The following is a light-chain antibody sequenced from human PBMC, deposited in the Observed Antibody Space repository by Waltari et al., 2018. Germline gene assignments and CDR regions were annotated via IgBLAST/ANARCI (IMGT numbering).Light chain of an antibody. CDR2: AAS. CDR1: QGISNY. CDR3: QQLNSYQWT. Sequence: IQLTQSPSSLSASVGDRVTITCRDSQGISNYLAWYQQNTGKAPKLLIYAASTLQSGVPARFSGSGSGTDFTLTINSLQPEDFATYYCQQLNSYQWTFGQGTKVEIK. V-gene: IGKV1-9*01. J-gene: IGKJ1*01.